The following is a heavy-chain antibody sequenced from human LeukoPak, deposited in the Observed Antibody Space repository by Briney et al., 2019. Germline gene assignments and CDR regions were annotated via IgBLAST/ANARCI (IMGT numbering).Heavy chain of an antibody. Sequence: GASVKVSCKASGGTFSSYAISWVRQAPGQGLEWMGWISAYNGNTNYAQKLQGRVTMTTDTSTSTAYMELRSLRSDDTAVYYCARTGSSWFRYYFDYWGQGTLVTVSS. CDR1: GGTFSSYA. J-gene: IGHJ4*02. CDR3: ARTGSSWFRYYFDY. D-gene: IGHD6-13*01. V-gene: IGHV1-18*01. CDR2: ISAYNGNT.